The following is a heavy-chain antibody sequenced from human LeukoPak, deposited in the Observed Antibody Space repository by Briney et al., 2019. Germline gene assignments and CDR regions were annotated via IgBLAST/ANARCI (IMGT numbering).Heavy chain of an antibody. Sequence: GGSLRLSCPASGFSFSNYVIHWVRQAPGKGLEYVSAIMPNGETRGYANSMKGRFTISRDNSKNTLYLQMGSLRAEDMAIYYCARDRDGGFAFDIWGQGTLVTVSS. V-gene: IGHV3-64*01. CDR1: GFSFSNYV. CDR3: ARDRDGGFAFDI. D-gene: IGHD2-15*01. CDR2: IMPNGETR. J-gene: IGHJ3*02.